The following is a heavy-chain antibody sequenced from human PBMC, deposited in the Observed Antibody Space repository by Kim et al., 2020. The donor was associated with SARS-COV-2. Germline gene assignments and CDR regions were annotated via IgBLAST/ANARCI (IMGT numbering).Heavy chain of an antibody. CDR3: ACRSHYYDSSGYFPFDY. CDR2: SYYSGST. D-gene: IGHD3-22*01. V-gene: IGHV4-31*03. J-gene: IGHJ4*02. Sequence: SETLSLTCTVSGGSISSGGYYWSWIRQHPGKGLEWSGYSYYSGSTYYNPSLKRRVTISVDTSKNQFFLKLRSVTAADTAVYYCACRSHYYDSSGYFPFDYWGQGTLVTVSS. CDR1: GGSISSGGYY.